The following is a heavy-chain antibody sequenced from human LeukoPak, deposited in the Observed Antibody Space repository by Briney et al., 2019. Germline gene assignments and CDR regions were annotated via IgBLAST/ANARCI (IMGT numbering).Heavy chain of an antibody. D-gene: IGHD5-24*01. V-gene: IGHV1-2*02. CDR1: GYTFTGYY. CDR3: ARDRRRDGYTTNDY. CDR2: INPNSGGT. J-gene: IGHJ4*02. Sequence: GASVKVSCKASGYTFTGYYMHWVRQAPGQGLEWMGWINPNSGGTNYAQKFQGRVTMTRDTSISTAYMELSRLRSDDTAVYYCARDRRRDGYTTNDYWGQGTLVTVSS.